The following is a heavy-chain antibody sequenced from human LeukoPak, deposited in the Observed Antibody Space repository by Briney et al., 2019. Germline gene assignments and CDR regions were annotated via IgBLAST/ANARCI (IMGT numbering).Heavy chain of an antibody. D-gene: IGHD1-26*01. CDR2: INPSGGST. V-gene: IGHV1-46*01. CDR3: ARDLPGSYFDY. J-gene: IGHJ4*02. CDR1: GYTFTSYY. Sequence: TSVKVSCKASGYTFTSYYMHWVRQPPGQGLEWMGIINPSGGSTCYAQKFQGRVTMTRDTSTSTVYMELSSLRSEDTAVYYCARDLPGSYFDYWGQGTLVTVSS.